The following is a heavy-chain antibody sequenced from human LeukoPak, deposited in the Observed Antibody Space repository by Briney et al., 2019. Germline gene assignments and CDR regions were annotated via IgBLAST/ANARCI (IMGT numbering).Heavy chain of an antibody. CDR1: GFTFSSYW. CDR2: IKQDGSEK. CDR3: AREEVRGTFDY. V-gene: IGHV3-7*01. D-gene: IGHD3-10*01. J-gene: IGHJ4*02. Sequence: GGSLRLSCAASGFTFSSYWMSWVRQAPGKGLEWVANIKQDGSEKYYVDSVKGRFTISRDNSKNTLYLQMNSLRAEDTAVYYCAREEVRGTFDYWGQGTLVTVSS.